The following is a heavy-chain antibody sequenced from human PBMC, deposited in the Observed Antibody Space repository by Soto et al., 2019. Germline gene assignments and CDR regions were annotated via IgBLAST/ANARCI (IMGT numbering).Heavy chain of an antibody. V-gene: IGHV3-23*01. CDR3: AKDRGGLPRYSGYDWGLRYYYYYGMDV. Sequence: PGGSLRLSCAASGFTFSSYAMSWVRQAPGKGLEWVSAISGSGGSTYYAYSVKGRFTISRDNSKNTLYLQMNSLRAEDTAVYYCAKDRGGLPRYSGYDWGLRYYYYYGMDVWGQGTTVTVSS. D-gene: IGHD5-12*01. CDR1: GFTFSSYA. J-gene: IGHJ6*02. CDR2: ISGSGGST.